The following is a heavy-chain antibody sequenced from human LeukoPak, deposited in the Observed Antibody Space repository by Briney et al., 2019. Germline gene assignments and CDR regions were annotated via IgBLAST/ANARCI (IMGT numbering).Heavy chain of an antibody. CDR3: ATPYCSGISCLDVFNV. CDR2: KYYSGSA. D-gene: IGHD2-2*01. J-gene: IGHJ3*01. Sequence: PQTLSLTCNVSGVSISDGRYYWTWIRQVPGKGLEWIGYKYYSGSAKYNPSLKSRLTISIDTPENQFSLHLSSVTAADTATYYCATPYCSGISCLDVFNVWGQGRRVTVSS. CDR1: GVSISDGRYY. V-gene: IGHV4-31*03.